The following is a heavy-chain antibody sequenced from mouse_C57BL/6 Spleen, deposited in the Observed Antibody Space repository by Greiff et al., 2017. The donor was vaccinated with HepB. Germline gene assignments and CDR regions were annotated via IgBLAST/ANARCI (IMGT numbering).Heavy chain of an antibody. V-gene: IGHV5-6*02. Sequence: EVMLVESGGDLVKPGGSLKLSCAASGFTFSSYGMSWVRQTPDKRLEWVATISSGGSYTYYPDSVKGRFTISRDNAKNTLYLQMSSLKSEDTAMYYCARQEDYGYGVLDYWGQGTTLTVSS. J-gene: IGHJ2*01. CDR3: ARQEDYGYGVLDY. CDR1: GFTFSSYG. D-gene: IGHD2-2*01. CDR2: ISSGGSYT.